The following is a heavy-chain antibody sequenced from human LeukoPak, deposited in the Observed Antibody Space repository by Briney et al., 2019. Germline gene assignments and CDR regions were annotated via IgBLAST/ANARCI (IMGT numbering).Heavy chain of an antibody. Sequence: ASVKVSCKASGYTFTSYAMHWVRQAPGQRLEWMGWINAGNGNTKYSQKFQGRVTITRDTSTSTAYMELSSLRSEDTAVYYCASETMVRGVMPYWGQGTLVTVSS. V-gene: IGHV1-3*01. CDR2: INAGNGNT. CDR1: GYTFTSYA. CDR3: ASETMVRGVMPY. J-gene: IGHJ4*02. D-gene: IGHD3-10*01.